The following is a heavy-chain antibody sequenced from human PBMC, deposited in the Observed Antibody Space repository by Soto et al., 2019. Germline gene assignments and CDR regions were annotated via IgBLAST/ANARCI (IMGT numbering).Heavy chain of an antibody. CDR1: GGTFSSYA. CDR3: ARAVHIVVVTARDPTLGY. CDR2: IIPIFGTA. D-gene: IGHD2-21*02. J-gene: IGHJ4*02. Sequence: SVKVSCKASGGTFSSYAISWVRQAPGQGLEWMGGIIPIFGTANYAQKFQGRVTITADESTSTAYMELSSLRSEDTAVYYCARAVHIVVVTARDPTLGYWGQGTLVTVSS. V-gene: IGHV1-69*13.